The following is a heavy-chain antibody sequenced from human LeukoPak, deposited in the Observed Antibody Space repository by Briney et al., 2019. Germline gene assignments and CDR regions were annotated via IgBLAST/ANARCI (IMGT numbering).Heavy chain of an antibody. CDR3: AKDLMHP. V-gene: IGHV3-30*18. J-gene: IGHJ5*02. CDR1: GFTFSSYG. CDR2: ISYDGSNK. Sequence: GGSLRLSCAASGFTFSSYGMHWVRQAPGKGLEWVAVISYDGSNKYYADSVKGRFTISRDNSKNTLYLQMSSLRAEDTAVYYCAKDLMHPWGQGTLVTVSS. D-gene: IGHD2-8*01.